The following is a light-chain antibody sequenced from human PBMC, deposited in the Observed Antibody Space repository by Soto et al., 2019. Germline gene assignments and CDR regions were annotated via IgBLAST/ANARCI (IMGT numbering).Light chain of an antibody. CDR1: QSVSSY. Sequence: EIVLTQSPATLSLSPGERATLSCRASQSVSSYLAWYQQKPGQAPRLLIYDASNRATGIPARFSGGGSGTEFTLTVSSLAPEDFAVYYFQQCFKWPRFTFGQGTKLEIK. CDR2: DAS. V-gene: IGKV3-11*01. CDR3: QQCFKWPRFT. J-gene: IGKJ2*01.